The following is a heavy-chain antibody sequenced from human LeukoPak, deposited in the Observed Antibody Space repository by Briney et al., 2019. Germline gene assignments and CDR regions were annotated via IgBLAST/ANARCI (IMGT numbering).Heavy chain of an antibody. CDR1: GFTFSSYA. CDR2: IGASGADT. D-gene: IGHD3-22*01. V-gene: IGHV3-23*01. CDR3: ATRPRDSSGYYLGAFDG. J-gene: IGHJ3*01. Sequence: PGGSLRLSCEASGFTFSSYAMAWVRQAPGKGLDRVSVIGASGADTYYSDSAKGRFTVSRDNSKDTLFLHMSSLRAEDTAVYFCATRPRDSSGYYLGAFDGWGRGTTVTVSS.